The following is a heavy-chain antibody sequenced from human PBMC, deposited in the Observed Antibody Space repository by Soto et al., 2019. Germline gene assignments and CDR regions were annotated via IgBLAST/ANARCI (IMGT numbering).Heavy chain of an antibody. CDR1: GGSISSGGYY. J-gene: IGHJ4*02. CDR3: ARVTGDGYNPFDY. CDR2: IYYSGST. Sequence: SETLSLTCTVSGGSISSGGYYWSWIRQHPGKGLEWIGYIYYSGSTYYNPSLKSRVTISVDTSKNQFSLKLSSVTAADTAVYYCARVTGDGYNPFDYWGQGTLVTVSS. V-gene: IGHV4-31*03. D-gene: IGHD5-12*01.